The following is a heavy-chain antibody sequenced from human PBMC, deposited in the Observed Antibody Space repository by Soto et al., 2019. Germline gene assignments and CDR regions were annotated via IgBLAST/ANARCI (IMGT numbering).Heavy chain of an antibody. CDR2: INPGYPAGRST. CDR3: AGEAIVAGATTGMDV. J-gene: IGHJ6*02. V-gene: IGHV1-46*01. CDR1: GYTLTTFF. Sequence: ASVKVSCKASGYTLTTFFMHWVRQAPGQGLEWMGVINPGYPAGRSTTYEKKFQGRVTRTTDTSTTTENMELSRLRSDYTAVYYCAGEAIVAGATTGMDVWGQGTTVTVSS. D-gene: IGHD1-26*01.